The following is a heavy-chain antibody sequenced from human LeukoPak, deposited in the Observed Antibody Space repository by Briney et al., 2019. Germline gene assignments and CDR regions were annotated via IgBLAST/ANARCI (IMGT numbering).Heavy chain of an antibody. CDR3: ASGDNDPLFDY. D-gene: IGHD1-1*01. CDR1: GGSISSGGYY. CDR2: IYYSGST. Sequence: KPSETLSLTCTVSGGSISSGGYYWSWIRQHPGKGLEWIGSIYYSGSTNYNPSLQGRAIISLDTSRNQFSLKLSSVTAADTAVYYCASGDNDPLFDYWGQGTLVTVSS. J-gene: IGHJ4*02. V-gene: IGHV4-31*03.